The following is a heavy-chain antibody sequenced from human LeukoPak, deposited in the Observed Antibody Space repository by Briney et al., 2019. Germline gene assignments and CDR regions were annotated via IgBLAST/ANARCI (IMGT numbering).Heavy chain of an antibody. CDR2: INTNTGNP. CDR1: GYTFNSYA. CDR3: AREEGFGEPSPSDY. D-gene: IGHD3-10*01. V-gene: IGHV7-4-1*02. J-gene: IGHJ4*02. Sequence: EASVKVSCKASGYTFNSYAMNWVRQARGQGLEWMGWINTNTGNPKYAQGFTGRFVFSLDTSVSTAYLQISSLKAEDTAVYYCAREEGFGEPSPSDYWGQGTLVTVCS.